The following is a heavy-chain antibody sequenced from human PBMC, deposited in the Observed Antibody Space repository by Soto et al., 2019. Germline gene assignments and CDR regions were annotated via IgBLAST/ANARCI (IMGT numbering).Heavy chain of an antibody. CDR2: IYYSGCT. Sequence: SETLSLTYTVSGGSISSYYWSWIRQPPGKGLEWIAYIYYSGCTEYNPSLKSRVTISVDRSKNQFSLKLSSVTAADTAVYYCARVPSPWGQGTLVTVSS. CDR3: ARVPSP. J-gene: IGHJ5*02. CDR1: GGSISSYY. V-gene: IGHV4-59*12.